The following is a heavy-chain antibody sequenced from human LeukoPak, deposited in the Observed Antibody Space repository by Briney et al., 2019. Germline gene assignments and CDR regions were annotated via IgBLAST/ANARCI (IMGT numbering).Heavy chain of an antibody. V-gene: IGHV3-30*18. J-gene: IGHJ5*02. CDR1: GFTFSSYG. CDR3: ANHPNGDIVATMT. Sequence: GRSLRLSCAASGFTFSSYGMHWVRQAPGKGLEWVAVISYDGSNKYYADPVKGRFTISRDNSKNTLYLQMNSLRAEDTAVYYCANHPNGDIVATMTWGQGTLVTVSS. D-gene: IGHD5-12*01. CDR2: ISYDGSNK.